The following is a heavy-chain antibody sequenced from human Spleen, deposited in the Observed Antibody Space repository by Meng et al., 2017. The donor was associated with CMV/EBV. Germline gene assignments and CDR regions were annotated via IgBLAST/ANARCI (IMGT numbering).Heavy chain of an antibody. Sequence: GGWLRLSCAASGFTFSSSWMHWVCQGPEKGLEWVADIQCDGSEKYYVDSVKGRLTISRDNAKNSLYLQVNSLRAEDMTVYYCAKVANGGWGQGTLVTVSS. CDR1: GFTFSSSW. V-gene: IGHV3-52*01. J-gene: IGHJ4*02. CDR2: IQCDGSEK. CDR3: AKVANGG.